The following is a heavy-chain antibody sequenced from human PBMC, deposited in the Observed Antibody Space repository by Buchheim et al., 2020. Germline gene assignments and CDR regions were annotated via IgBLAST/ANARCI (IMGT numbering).Heavy chain of an antibody. V-gene: IGHV3-30*18. CDR3: AKDPGYYYGSGSYRTGALDY. CDR1: GFTFSSYG. D-gene: IGHD3-10*01. CDR2: ISYDGSNK. J-gene: IGHJ4*02. Sequence: QVQLVESGGGVVQPGRSLRLSCAASGFTFSSYGMHWVRQAPGKGLEWVAVISYDGSNKYYADSVKGRFTISRDNSKNTLYLQMNSLRAEDTAVYYCAKDPGYYYGSGSYRTGALDYWGQGTL.